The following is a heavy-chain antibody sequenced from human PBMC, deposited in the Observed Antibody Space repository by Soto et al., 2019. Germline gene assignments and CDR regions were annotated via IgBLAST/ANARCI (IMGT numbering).Heavy chain of an antibody. CDR2: IYYSGST. Sequence: SETLSLTCTVSGGSISSGDYYWSWIRQPPGKGLEWIGYIYYSGSTYYNPSLKSRVTISVDTSKNQFSLKLTSVTAADTAVYYCARHFDNLTGYYYGMDVWGPGTAVTVSS. D-gene: IGHD3-9*01. CDR1: GGSISSGDYY. J-gene: IGHJ6*02. CDR3: ARHFDNLTGYYYGMDV. V-gene: IGHV4-30-4*01.